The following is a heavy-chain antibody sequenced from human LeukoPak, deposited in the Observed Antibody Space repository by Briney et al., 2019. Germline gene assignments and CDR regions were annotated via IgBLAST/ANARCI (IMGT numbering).Heavy chain of an antibody. J-gene: IGHJ3*02. V-gene: IGHV3-21*01. CDR3: ARDQQYRVDAFDI. D-gene: IGHD2-2*01. Sequence: GGSLRLSCAGSGFTFTDSAINWVRQAPGKGLEWVSSINNIATHSYYAASVKGRFSISRDDAKNSVYLQMNSLRAEDTAVYYCARDQQYRVDAFDIWGQGTMVTVSS. CDR1: GFTFTDSA. CDR2: INNIATHS.